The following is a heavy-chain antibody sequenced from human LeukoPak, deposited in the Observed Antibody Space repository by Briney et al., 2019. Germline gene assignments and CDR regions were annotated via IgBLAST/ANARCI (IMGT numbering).Heavy chain of an antibody. Sequence: SETLSLTCTVSGGSISSYYWSWIRQPPGKGLEWIGYIYYSGSTNYNPSLKSRVTISVDTSKNQFSLKLSSVTAADTAMYYCAREGELGLNDWGQGTLVTVSS. J-gene: IGHJ4*02. V-gene: IGHV4-59*01. CDR2: IYYSGST. CDR3: AREGELGLND. D-gene: IGHD7-27*01. CDR1: GGSISSYY.